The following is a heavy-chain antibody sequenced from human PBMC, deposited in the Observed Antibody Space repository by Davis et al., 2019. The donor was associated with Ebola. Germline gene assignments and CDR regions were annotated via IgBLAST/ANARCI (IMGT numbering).Heavy chain of an antibody. CDR1: GGTFSSYA. D-gene: IGHD2-15*01. CDR2: INPNSGDT. Sequence: AVSVKVSCKASGGTFSSYAISWVRQAPGQGLEWMGWINPNSGDTKYSQKFQGWVTMTRDTPISTAYMKLNRLTSDDTAVYYCARDRVCSGATCYAYFDFWGQGTLVTVSS. J-gene: IGHJ4*02. CDR3: ARDRVCSGATCYAYFDF. V-gene: IGHV1-2*04.